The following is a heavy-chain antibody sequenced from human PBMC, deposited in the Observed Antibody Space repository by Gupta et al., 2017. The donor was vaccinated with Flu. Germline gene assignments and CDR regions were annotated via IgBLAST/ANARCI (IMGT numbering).Heavy chain of an antibody. D-gene: IGHD2-8*01. J-gene: IGHJ6*01. V-gene: IGHV3-30*18. Sequence: QERWLDSGGGVVQPGTSLRLSCAAPGSSFSHYSMHWVRQAPGKGREWVAGISNDGSKNYHADSVKGRFTISRDNSKNTLYLQMSGLRTEDTAVDYCAKDWRWNKNMYGMNVWGQGTTVTVSS. CDR1: GSSFSHYS. CDR3: AKDWRWNKNMYGMNV. CDR2: ISNDGSKN.